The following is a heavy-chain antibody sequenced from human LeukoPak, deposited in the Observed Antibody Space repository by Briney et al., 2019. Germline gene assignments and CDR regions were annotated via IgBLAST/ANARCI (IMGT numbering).Heavy chain of an antibody. CDR2: INDSGST. CDR1: GVSFSGYY. CDR3: ARGVNGDLLTDYYYFDY. D-gene: IGHD3-9*01. V-gene: IGHV4-34*01. Sequence: SETLSLTCAVYGVSFSGYYWSWIRQPPGKGLEWIGEINDSGSTNYNPSLKSRVTISVDTSKNQFSLRLTSVTVADTAVYYCARGVNGDLLTDYYYFDYWGQGTLVTVSS. J-gene: IGHJ4*02.